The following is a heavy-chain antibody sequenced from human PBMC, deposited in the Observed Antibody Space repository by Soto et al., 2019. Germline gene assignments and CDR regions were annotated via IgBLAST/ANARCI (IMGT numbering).Heavy chain of an antibody. CDR1: GYSFTSYW. CDR3: ARYCSGGRCYSHSFDY. Sequence: PGESLRISCKGSGYSFTSYWIGWVRQMPGKGLEWMGIIYPGDSETRYSPSFQGQVTISADNSISTAYLPWSSLKASDAAMYYCARYCSGGRCYSHSFDYWGQGTLVTVSS. D-gene: IGHD2-15*01. CDR2: IYPGDSET. V-gene: IGHV5-51*03. J-gene: IGHJ4*02.